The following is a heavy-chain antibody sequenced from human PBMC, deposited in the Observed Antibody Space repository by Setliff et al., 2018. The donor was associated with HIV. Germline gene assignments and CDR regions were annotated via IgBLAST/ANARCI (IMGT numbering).Heavy chain of an antibody. V-gene: IGHV4-34*01. CDR3: ARVSQDLLGAFDI. CDR1: GESFSGYF. J-gene: IGHJ3*02. CDR2: INHSGST. Sequence: SETLSLTCAVYGESFSGYFWSWIRQPPGKGLEWIGEINHSGSTNYNPSLKSRVSISVATSKNQFSLKLTSVTAADTAMYYCARVSQDLLGAFDIWGQGTLVTVSS. D-gene: IGHD7-27*01.